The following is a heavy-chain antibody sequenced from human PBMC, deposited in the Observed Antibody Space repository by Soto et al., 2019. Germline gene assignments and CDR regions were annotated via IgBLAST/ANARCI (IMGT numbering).Heavy chain of an antibody. CDR1: GFSFSSYW. CDR3: ARDGDGYNSADYYFEY. Sequence: EVQLVESGGGLVQPGGSLRLSCAASGFSFSSYWMGWVRQAPGKGLQWVGNTNLHGSESYYVDSVKGRFTISRDNAKNSLYLQMNSLRVEDTAVYYCARDGDGYNSADYYFEYWGRGTLVTVSS. J-gene: IGHJ4*02. V-gene: IGHV3-7*05. D-gene: IGHD5-12*01. CDR2: TNLHGSES.